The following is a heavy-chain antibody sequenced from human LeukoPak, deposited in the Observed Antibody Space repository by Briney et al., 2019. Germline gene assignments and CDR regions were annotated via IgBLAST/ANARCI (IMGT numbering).Heavy chain of an antibody. CDR2: IKQDGSEK. V-gene: IGHV3-7*01. CDR1: GFIFSDFW. CDR3: ARGQRLGS. D-gene: IGHD3-9*01. J-gene: IGHJ4*02. Sequence: GGSLRLSCVASGFIFSDFWMSWVRQAPGKGLEWVANIKQDGSEKYYVDSVKGRFTISRDNAKNSLYLQMNNLRVEDTAVYFCARGQRLGSWGQGTLVTVSS.